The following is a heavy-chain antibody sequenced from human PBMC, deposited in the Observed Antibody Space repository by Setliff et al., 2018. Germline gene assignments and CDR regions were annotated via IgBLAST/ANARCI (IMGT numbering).Heavy chain of an antibody. CDR3: VRHPYYDSSGYYSYFDY. J-gene: IGHJ4*02. CDR2: IYPRDSDT. CDR1: GYTFTNYW. V-gene: IGHV5-51*01. Sequence: GESLKISCKASGYTFTNYWIGWVRQMPGKGLEWMGIIYPRDSDTRYTPSFQGQVTISADKSINTAYLQWNSLKASHTAMYYCVRHPYYDSSGYYSYFDYWGQRALVTVSS. D-gene: IGHD3-22*01.